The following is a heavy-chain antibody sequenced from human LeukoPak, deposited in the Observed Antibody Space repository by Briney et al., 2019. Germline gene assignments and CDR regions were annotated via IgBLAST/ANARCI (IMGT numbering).Heavy chain of an antibody. J-gene: IGHJ4*02. CDR1: GFTFSTYG. Sequence: PGGSLRLSCTASGFTFSTYGMHWVRQAPGKGLEWVTLISYDGSTKYYSDSVKGRFTLSRDNSKNTLYLQMNSLRAEDTAVYYCAKDYYYDRAFDYWGQGTLVTVSS. V-gene: IGHV3-30*18. CDR2: ISYDGSTK. D-gene: IGHD3-22*01. CDR3: AKDYYYDRAFDY.